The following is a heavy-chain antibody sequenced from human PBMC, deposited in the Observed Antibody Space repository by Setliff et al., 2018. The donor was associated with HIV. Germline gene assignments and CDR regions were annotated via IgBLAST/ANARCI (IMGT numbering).Heavy chain of an antibody. Sequence: GGSLRLSCAASGFTFSSYAMSWVRQAPGKGLEWVSAIYSDGSTYHADSVKGRFTLSRDNSKSTLYLQMNSLTPEDTAVYYCAKDGISGGAYPPYYFDYWGHGTLVTVSS. V-gene: IGHV3-23*03. CDR2: IYSDGST. CDR3: AKDGISGGAYPPYYFDY. J-gene: IGHJ4*01. D-gene: IGHD2-15*01. CDR1: GFTFSSYA.